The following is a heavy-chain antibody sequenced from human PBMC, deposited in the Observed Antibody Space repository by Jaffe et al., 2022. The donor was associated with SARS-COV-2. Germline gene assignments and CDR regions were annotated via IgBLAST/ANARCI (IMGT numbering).Heavy chain of an antibody. J-gene: IGHJ4*02. Sequence: QVKLVESGGGVVQPGRSLRLSCAASGFTFSDFGMHWVRQAPGKGLEWVAVIWYDGSYSYYTDSVRGRFTISRDSSKNTLYLQMNSLRAEDTAVYYCVRGSMIRGVITLGSYWGQGTLVTVSS. CDR1: GFTFSDFG. D-gene: IGHD3-10*01. V-gene: IGHV3-33*01. CDR3: VRGSMIRGVITLGSY. CDR2: IWYDGSYS.